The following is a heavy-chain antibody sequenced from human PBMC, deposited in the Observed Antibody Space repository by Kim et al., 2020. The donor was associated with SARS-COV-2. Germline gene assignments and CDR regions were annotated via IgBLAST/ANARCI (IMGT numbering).Heavy chain of an antibody. J-gene: IGHJ4*02. V-gene: IGHV4-34*01. D-gene: IGHD6-13*01. CDR2: INHSGST. CDR3: ARTGLRRLGYDLFDY. Sequence: SETLSLTCAVYGGSFSGYFWTWIRQPPGKGLEWIGEINHSGSTNYNPSLKSRVTLSVDTSRNQFSLNLNSVTAADTAVYFCARTGLRRLGYDLFDYWGQGTLVTVSS. CDR1: GGSFSGYF.